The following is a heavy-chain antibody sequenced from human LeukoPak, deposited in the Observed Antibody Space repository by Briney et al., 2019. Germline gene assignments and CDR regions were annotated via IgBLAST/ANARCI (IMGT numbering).Heavy chain of an antibody. D-gene: IGHD6-13*01. CDR1: GYSFTSYW. Sequence: GESLKISCKVSGYSFTSYWIGWVRQMPGKGLEWMGIIYPGDSDTRYSPSFQGQVTISADKSITTTYLQWSSLKASDTAMYYCARHMDSSSWYGVDYWGQGTLVTVSS. CDR3: ARHMDSSSWYGVDY. CDR2: IYPGDSDT. V-gene: IGHV5-51*01. J-gene: IGHJ4*02.